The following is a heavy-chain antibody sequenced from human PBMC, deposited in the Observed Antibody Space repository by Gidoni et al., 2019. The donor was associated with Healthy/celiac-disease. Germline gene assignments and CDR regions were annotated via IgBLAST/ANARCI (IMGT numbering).Heavy chain of an antibody. CDR3: AKSGDILRYFDWLFHDAFDI. CDR1: GFTFSSYA. Sequence: EVQLLESGGGLVQPGGSLRLSCAASGFTFSSYARSWVRQAPGKGLEWVSSISGSGGSTYYADSVKGRFTISRDNSKNTLYLQMNSLRAEDTAVYYCAKSGDILRYFDWLFHDAFDIWGQGTMVTVSS. CDR2: ISGSGGST. D-gene: IGHD3-9*01. V-gene: IGHV3-23*01. J-gene: IGHJ3*02.